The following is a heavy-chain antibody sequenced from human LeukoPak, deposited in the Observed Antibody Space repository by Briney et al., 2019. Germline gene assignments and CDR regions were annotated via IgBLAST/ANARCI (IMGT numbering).Heavy chain of an antibody. CDR1: GFTFNDFA. Sequence: GGSLRLSCAASGFTFNDFAMSWVRQAPGKGLEWVSGISGSTGTTYYADSVKGRFTISRDNSKNTLYLHMNSLRAEDTAVYYCAKEPRGGNYASWTGYCFDNWGQGTLVTVSS. V-gene: IGHV3-23*01. CDR2: ISGSTGTT. D-gene: IGHD3-3*01. J-gene: IGHJ5*02. CDR3: AKEPRGGNYASWTGYCFDN.